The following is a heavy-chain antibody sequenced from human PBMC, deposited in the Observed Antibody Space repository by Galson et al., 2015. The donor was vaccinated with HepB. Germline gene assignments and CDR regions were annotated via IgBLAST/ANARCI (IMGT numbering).Heavy chain of an antibody. J-gene: IGHJ4*02. V-gene: IGHV3-21*01. CDR1: GFTFSSYS. Sequence: SLRLSCAASGFTFSSYSMNWVRQAPGKGLEWVPSTSSSSSYIYYADSVKGRFTISRDNAKNSLYLQMNSLRAEDTAVYYCARFEVQPWVLDCWGQGTLVSGSA. CDR2: TSSSSSYI. D-gene: IGHD5-18*01. CDR3: ARFEVQPWVLDC.